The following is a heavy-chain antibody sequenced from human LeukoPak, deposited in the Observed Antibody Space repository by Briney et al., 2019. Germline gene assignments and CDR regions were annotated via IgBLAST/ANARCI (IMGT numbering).Heavy chain of an antibody. CDR1: GGSLSGYY. J-gene: IGHJ4*02. CDR3: ARRLARGYCSSTSCLYFDY. CDR2: INHSGST. V-gene: IGHV4-34*01. Sequence: SETLSLTCAVSGGSLSGYYWTWIRQPPGKGLEWIGDINHSGSTNYNPSLKSRVTISVDTSKKQFFLKLSSVTAADTAVYYCARRLARGYCSSTSCLYFDYWGQGTLVTVSS. D-gene: IGHD2-2*01.